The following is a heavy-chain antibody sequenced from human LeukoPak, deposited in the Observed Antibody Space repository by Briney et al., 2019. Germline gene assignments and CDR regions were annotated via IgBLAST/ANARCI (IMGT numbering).Heavy chain of an antibody. Sequence: GGSLRLSCAASGFTLGSYWMSWVRQAPGKGLEWVANIKQDGSEKYYVDSVKGRFTISRDDAKNSLYLQMNSLRAEDTDVYYCARVPYCSSTSCYAIFDYWGQGALVTVSS. V-gene: IGHV3-7*05. CDR2: IKQDGSEK. D-gene: IGHD2-2*01. CDR1: GFTLGSYW. J-gene: IGHJ4*02. CDR3: ARVPYCSSTSCYAIFDY.